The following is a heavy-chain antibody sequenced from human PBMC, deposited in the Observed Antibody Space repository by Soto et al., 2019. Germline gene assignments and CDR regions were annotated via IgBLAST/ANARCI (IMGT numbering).Heavy chain of an antibody. CDR2: IYYSGNA. CDR3: ARHKDTSSRYLLPDF. V-gene: IGHV4-39*01. CDR1: GGSISSRSYY. D-gene: IGHD6-13*01. J-gene: IGHJ4*02. Sequence: QLQLQESGPGLVKPSETLSLTCTVSGGSISSRSYYWGWIRQPPGKGLEWIGSIYYSGNAYYNPSLKSRVAVSEDTSKNQSTLKVTSVTATDTAVYYCARHKDTSSRYLLPDFWGQGTLVTVSS.